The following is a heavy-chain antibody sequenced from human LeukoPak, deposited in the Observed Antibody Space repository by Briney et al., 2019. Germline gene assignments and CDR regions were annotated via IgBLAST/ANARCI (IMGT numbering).Heavy chain of an antibody. Sequence: GGSLRLSCAASGFTFSSYSMNWVRQAPGKGPEWVSYISDSSSAMYYADSVKGRFTISRDNAKNSLYLQMNSLRAEDTAVYYCAGYCSSVSCRNIDYWGQGTLVTVSS. V-gene: IGHV3-48*04. CDR1: GFTFSSYS. CDR3: AGYCSSVSCRNIDY. CDR2: ISDSSSAM. J-gene: IGHJ4*02. D-gene: IGHD2-2*01.